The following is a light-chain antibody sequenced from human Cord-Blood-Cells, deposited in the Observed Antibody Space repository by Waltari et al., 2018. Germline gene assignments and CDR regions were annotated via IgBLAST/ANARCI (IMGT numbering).Light chain of an antibody. J-gene: IGLJ3*02. V-gene: IGLV5-45*01. CDR1: SGITVGTSR. CDR2: YKSDSDK. CDR3: MIWHSSAWV. Sequence: QAVLTQPASLSASPGASASLTCTLRSGITVGTSRKYWYQQKPGSPPQYLLRYKSDSDKQQGSGVPSRFSGSKDASANAGILLISGLQSEDEADYYCMIWHSSAWVFGGGTKLTVL.